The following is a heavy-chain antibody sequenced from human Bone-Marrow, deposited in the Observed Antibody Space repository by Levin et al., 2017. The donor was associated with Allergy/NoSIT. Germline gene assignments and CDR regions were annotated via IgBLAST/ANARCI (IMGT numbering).Heavy chain of an antibody. CDR3: AGGDSSTWPFDF. CDR1: GFSVSDNF. V-gene: IGHV3-66*01. D-gene: IGHD6-6*01. Sequence: GESLKISCAASGFSVSDNFMTWVRQAPGKGLEWVSVLFSSGTTFYADSVMGRFTMSSDSSKNTVDLQMNDLTAGDTAVYYCAGGDSSTWPFDFWGQGALVTVS. CDR2: LFSSGTT. J-gene: IGHJ4*02.